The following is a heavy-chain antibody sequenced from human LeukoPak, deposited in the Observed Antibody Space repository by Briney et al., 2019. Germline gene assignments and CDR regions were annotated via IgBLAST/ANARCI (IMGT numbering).Heavy chain of an antibody. CDR2: TYYRSKWYN. CDR3: ARDLFHYYDSSGYYFHYYGMDV. J-gene: IGHJ6*02. CDR1: GDSVSSNSAA. V-gene: IGHV6-1*01. D-gene: IGHD3-22*01. Sequence: SQTLSLTCAISGDSVSSNSAAWNWIRQSPSRGLEWLGRTYYRSKWYNDYAVFVKSRITINPDTSKNQFSLQLNSVTPEDTAVYYCARDLFHYYDSSGYYFHYYGMDVWGQGTTVTVSS.